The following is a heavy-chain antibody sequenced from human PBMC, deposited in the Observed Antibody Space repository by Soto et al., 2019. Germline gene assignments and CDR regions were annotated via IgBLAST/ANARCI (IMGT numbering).Heavy chain of an antibody. Sequence: EVQLVESGGGLVQPGGSLRLSCAASGFTVSSNYMSWVRQAPGKGLEWVSVIYSGGSTYYADSVKGRFTISRDNSKNTLYLQMNSLRAEETAVYYCARAGTAMATGYFDYWGQGTLVTVSS. V-gene: IGHV3-66*01. J-gene: IGHJ4*02. CDR2: IYSGGST. D-gene: IGHD5-18*01. CDR3: ARAGTAMATGYFDY. CDR1: GFTVSSNY.